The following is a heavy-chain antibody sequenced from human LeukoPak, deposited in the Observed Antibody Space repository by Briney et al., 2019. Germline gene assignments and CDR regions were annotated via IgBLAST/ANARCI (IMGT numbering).Heavy chain of an antibody. CDR1: GGSFSGYY. D-gene: IGHD3-10*01. CDR3: ARGPRFITMVRGVKRGSHLDY. V-gene: IGHV4-34*01. CDR2: INHSGST. J-gene: IGHJ4*02. Sequence: PSETLSLTCAVYGGSFSGYYWSWIRQPPGKGLEWIGEINHSGSTNYNPSLKSRVTISVDTSKNQFSLKLSSVTAADTAVYYCARGPRFITMVRGVKRGSHLDYWGQGTLVTVSS.